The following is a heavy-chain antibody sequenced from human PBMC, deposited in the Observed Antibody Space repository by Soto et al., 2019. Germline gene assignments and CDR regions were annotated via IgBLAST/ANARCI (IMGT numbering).Heavy chain of an antibody. CDR3: ARGLLVAATHDAFDI. CDR2: IYSGGST. V-gene: IGHV3-66*01. Sequence: GGSLRLSCAASGFTVSSNYMSWVRQAPGKGLEWVSVIYSGGSTYYADSVKGRFTISRDNSKNTLYLQMNSLRAEDTAVYYCARGLLVAATHDAFDIWGQGTMVTVSS. D-gene: IGHD2-15*01. CDR1: GFTVSSNY. J-gene: IGHJ3*02.